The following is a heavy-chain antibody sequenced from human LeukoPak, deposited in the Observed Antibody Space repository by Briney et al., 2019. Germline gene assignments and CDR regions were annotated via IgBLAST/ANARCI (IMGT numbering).Heavy chain of an antibody. CDR2: IYSGGST. CDR3: AKGTHYYDSSGYWGAFDI. D-gene: IGHD3-22*01. J-gene: IGHJ3*02. Sequence: GGSLRLSCAASGLTVTNSYMSWVRQAPGKGLEWVSVIYSGGSTYYADSVKGRFTISRDNSRNTLYLQMNSLRAGDTAVYYCAKGTHYYDSSGYWGAFDIWGQGTMVTVSS. V-gene: IGHV3-66*01. CDR1: GLTVTNSY.